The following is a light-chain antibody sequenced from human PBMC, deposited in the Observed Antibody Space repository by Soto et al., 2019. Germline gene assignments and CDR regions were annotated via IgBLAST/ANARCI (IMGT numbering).Light chain of an antibody. Sequence: QSVLTQPASVSGSPGQSLTISCTGTSXDVGGYDYVSWYQLHPGKAPKLMVFEVSNRPSGVSYRFSGSKSGNTASLTISGLQAEDEADYFCSSYSISTAYLFGTGTKVTVL. CDR2: EVS. J-gene: IGLJ1*01. CDR3: SSYSISTAYL. CDR1: SXDVGGYDY. V-gene: IGLV2-14*01.